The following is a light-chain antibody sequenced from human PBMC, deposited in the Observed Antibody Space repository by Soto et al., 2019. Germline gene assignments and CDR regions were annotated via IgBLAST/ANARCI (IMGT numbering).Light chain of an antibody. J-gene: IGLJ2*01. V-gene: IGLV2-14*01. CDR1: SSDVGSYDY. CDR2: DVS. CDR3: TSYTTSSTLV. Sequence: QSALTQPASVSGSPGQSITISCTGTSSDVGSYDYVSWYQQHPGKVPKLMIYDVSNRPSGVSNRVSGSKSGNTAALTISGLQAEDEADYYCTSYTTSSTLVFGGGTKLTVL.